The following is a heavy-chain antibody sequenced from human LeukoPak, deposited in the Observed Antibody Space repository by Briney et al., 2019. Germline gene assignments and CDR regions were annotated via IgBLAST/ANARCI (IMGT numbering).Heavy chain of an antibody. Sequence: SVKVSCKASGGTFSSYAISWVRQAPGQGLEWMGRIIPILGIANYAQKFQGRVTITADKSTSTAYMELSSLRSEDTAVYYCARAMVLYYYDSSGYLNPAGAFDIWGQGTMVPVS. J-gene: IGHJ3*02. CDR2: IIPILGIA. CDR1: GGTFSSYA. CDR3: ARAMVLYYYDSSGYLNPAGAFDI. V-gene: IGHV1-69*04. D-gene: IGHD3-22*01.